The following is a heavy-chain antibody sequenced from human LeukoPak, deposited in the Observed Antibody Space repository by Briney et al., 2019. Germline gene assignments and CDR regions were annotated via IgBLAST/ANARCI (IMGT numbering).Heavy chain of an antibody. CDR1: GFTFSSYS. CDR2: ISSSSSYI. V-gene: IGHV3-21*01. CDR3: ARALSDYGDPIYFDY. Sequence: GGSLRLSCAASGFTFSSYSMNWVRQAPGKGLEWVSSISSSSSYIYYADPVKGRFTISRDNAKNSLYLQMNSLRAEDTAVYYCARALSDYGDPIYFDYWGQGTLVTVSS. J-gene: IGHJ4*02. D-gene: IGHD4-17*01.